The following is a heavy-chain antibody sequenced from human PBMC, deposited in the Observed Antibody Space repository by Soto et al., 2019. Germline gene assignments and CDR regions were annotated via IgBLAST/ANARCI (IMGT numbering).Heavy chain of an antibody. Sequence: SETLSLTCTVSVGSVSSGSYYWSWIRQPPGKGLEWIGYIYYSGSTNYNPSLKSRVTISVDTSKNQFSLKLSSVTAADTAVYYCARDAENWFDPWGQGTLVTVSS. CDR2: IYYSGST. J-gene: IGHJ5*02. CDR3: ARDAENWFDP. CDR1: VGSVSSGSYY. V-gene: IGHV4-61*01.